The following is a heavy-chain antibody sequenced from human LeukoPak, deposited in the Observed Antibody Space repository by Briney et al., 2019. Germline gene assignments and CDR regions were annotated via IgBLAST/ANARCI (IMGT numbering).Heavy chain of an antibody. D-gene: IGHD6-13*01. Sequence: PGGSLRLSCAASGFTFSDYYMSWIRQAPGKGLEWVSYISSSGGTIYYADSVKGRFTISRDNAKNSLYLQMNSLRAEDTAVYYCARWWEAAAGKGFDPWGQGTLVTVSS. CDR3: ARWWEAAAGKGFDP. CDR2: ISSSGGTI. V-gene: IGHV3-11*04. CDR1: GFTFSDYY. J-gene: IGHJ5*02.